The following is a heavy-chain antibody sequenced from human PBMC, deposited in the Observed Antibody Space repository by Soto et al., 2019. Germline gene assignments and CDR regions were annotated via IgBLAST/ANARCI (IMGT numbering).Heavy chain of an antibody. V-gene: IGHV1-18*01. CDR3: AREDPPRLN. CDR2: LSAYHGNT. Sequence: QVQLVQSGAEVKKPGASVKVSCKASGYTFTSYGISLVGQAPGQGLEWMGWLSAYHGNTNYAQKHQGRVTLHTDRPTRTAYMELRSLRSDDTAVYYCAREDPPRLNWGQGTLVTVYS. CDR1: GYTFTSYG. J-gene: IGHJ4*02.